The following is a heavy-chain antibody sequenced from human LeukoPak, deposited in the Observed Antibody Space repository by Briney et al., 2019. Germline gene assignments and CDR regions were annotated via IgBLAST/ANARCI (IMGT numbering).Heavy chain of an antibody. J-gene: IGHJ4*02. V-gene: IGHV3-53*01. CDR2: IYSGGST. Sequence: GGSLRLSCAASGFTFSSYSMNWVRQAPGKGLEWVSLIYSGGSTYYADSVKGRFTISRDNSKNTLYLQMNSLRAEDTAVYYCAREMDGSGSYYNRYFDYWGQGTLVTVSS. CDR3: AREMDGSGSYYNRYFDY. D-gene: IGHD3-10*01. CDR1: GFTFSSYS.